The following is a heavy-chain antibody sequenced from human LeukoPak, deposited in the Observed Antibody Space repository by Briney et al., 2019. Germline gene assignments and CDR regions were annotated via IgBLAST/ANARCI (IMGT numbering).Heavy chain of an antibody. CDR3: ARVDGNIAYRPVED. D-gene: IGHD2/OR15-2a*01. CDR1: GFTFSDHW. Sequence: GGYLRLSCTTSGFTFSDHWMSWVRQAPGKGLEWVGNINQDGSEINYLESVKGRLSITRDNAKNSLFLHMNNLRVEDTAKYYCARVDGNIAYRPVEDWGQGILVTVSS. J-gene: IGHJ4*02. V-gene: IGHV3-7*01. CDR2: INQDGSEI.